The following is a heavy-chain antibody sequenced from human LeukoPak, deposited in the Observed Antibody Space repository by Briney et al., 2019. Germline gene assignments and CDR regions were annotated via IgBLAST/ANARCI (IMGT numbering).Heavy chain of an antibody. CDR2: IYPGDSDT. D-gene: IGHD3-16*01. V-gene: IGHV5-51*01. CDR3: ARAYVWGMGVFDY. Sequence: GESLKISCQGSGYRFTSYWIGWVRQLPGKGLEWMGIIYPGDSDTRYSPSFQGQVTISADKSISTAYLQWSSLKASDTAMYYCARAYVWGMGVFDYWGQGTLVTVSS. J-gene: IGHJ4*02. CDR1: GYRFTSYW.